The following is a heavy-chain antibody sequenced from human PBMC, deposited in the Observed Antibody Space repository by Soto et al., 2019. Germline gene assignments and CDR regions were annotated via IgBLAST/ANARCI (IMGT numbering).Heavy chain of an antibody. Sequence: SVKVSCKASGGTFSSYAISWVRQAPGQGLEWMGGIIPIFGTANYAQKFQGRVTITADKSTSTAYMELSSLRSEDTAVYYCARASGYYYNWFDPWGQGTLVTVSS. D-gene: IGHD3-22*01. CDR3: ARASGYYYNWFDP. CDR2: IIPIFGTA. V-gene: IGHV1-69*06. CDR1: GGTFSSYA. J-gene: IGHJ5*02.